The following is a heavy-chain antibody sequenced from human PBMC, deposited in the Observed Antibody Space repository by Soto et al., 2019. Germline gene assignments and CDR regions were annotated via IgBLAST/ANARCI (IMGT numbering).Heavy chain of an antibody. CDR3: ARVQYSSSSGGMDY. J-gene: IGHJ4*02. Sequence: SETLSLTCTVSGGSISSYYWSWIRQPPGKGLEWIGYIYYSGSTNYNPSLKSRVTISVDTSKNQFSLKLSSVTAADTAVYYCARVQYSSSSGGMDYWGQGTLVTVSS. CDR2: IYYSGST. V-gene: IGHV4-59*01. CDR1: GGSISSYY. D-gene: IGHD6-6*01.